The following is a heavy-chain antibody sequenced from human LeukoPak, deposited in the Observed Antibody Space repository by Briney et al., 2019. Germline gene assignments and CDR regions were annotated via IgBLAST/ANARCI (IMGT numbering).Heavy chain of an antibody. V-gene: IGHV3-30*03. CDR3: ATSITMIVVVITPYFQH. D-gene: IGHD3-22*01. CDR2: ISYDGSNK. CDR1: GFTFSSYG. Sequence: GGSLRLSCAASGFTFSSYGMHWVRQAPGKGLEWVAVISYDGSNKYYADSVKGRFTISRDNSKNTLYLQMNSLRAEDTAVYYCATSITMIVVVITPYFQHWGQGTLVTVSS. J-gene: IGHJ1*01.